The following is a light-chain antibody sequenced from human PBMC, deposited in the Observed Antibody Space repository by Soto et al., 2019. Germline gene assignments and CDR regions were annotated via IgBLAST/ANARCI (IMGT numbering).Light chain of an antibody. V-gene: IGKV3-15*01. CDR1: QSVGSN. J-gene: IGKJ1*01. Sequence: EIVMTQSPATLSVSPGDRATLSCRASQSVGSNLAWYQQKPGQAPRLLIYGASTRVTGIPARFSGSGSGTEFTLTISSLQSEDFAVYYCQQYDNWPWTFGQGAKVDI. CDR2: GAS. CDR3: QQYDNWPWT.